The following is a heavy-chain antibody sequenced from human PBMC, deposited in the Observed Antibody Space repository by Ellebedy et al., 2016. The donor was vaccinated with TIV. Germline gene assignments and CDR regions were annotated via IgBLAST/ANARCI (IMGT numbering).Heavy chain of an antibody. CDR1: GFIISGDW. V-gene: IGHV3-7*03. J-gene: IGHJ4*02. CDR2: INPDGSAE. Sequence: GESLKISCAASGFIISGDWMSWVRQAPGKGLEWVAHINPDGSAEYYVDSVKGRFTISRDSSKKTLYLQMNSLRAEDTAVYYCAREAAGNGGKLDYWGQGALVTVSS. D-gene: IGHD4-23*01. CDR3: AREAAGNGGKLDY.